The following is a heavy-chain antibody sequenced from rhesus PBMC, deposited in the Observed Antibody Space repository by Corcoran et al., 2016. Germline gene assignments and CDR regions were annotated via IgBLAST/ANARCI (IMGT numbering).Heavy chain of an antibody. CDR2: LDGKRATT. J-gene: IGHJ6*01. Sequence: VTLQQWGEGLVKTSETLSLTCAVYGGSMTGDYFWSWIRQSPGKGLEWIGYLDGKRATTKSIPSLKTLGTSSRDMSKNQFSLRLTSMAAADTAVDYWAIEEFSLWTVETSYFGLNSWGQGVV. V-gene: IGHV4-73*01. CDR1: GGSMTGDYF. CDR3: AIEEFSLWTVETSYFGLNS. D-gene: IGHD3-3*01.